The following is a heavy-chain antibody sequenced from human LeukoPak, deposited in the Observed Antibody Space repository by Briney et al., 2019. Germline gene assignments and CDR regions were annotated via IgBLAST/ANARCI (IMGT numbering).Heavy chain of an antibody. CDR1: GGSISSSSYY. Sequence: PSETLSLTCTVSGGSISSSSYYWGWIRQPPGKGLEWIGSIYYSGSTYYNPSLKSRVTISVYTSKNQFSLKLSSVTAADTAVYYCAIERVTTVTHYVDYWGQGTLVTVSS. CDR2: IYYSGST. D-gene: IGHD4-17*01. CDR3: AIERVTTVTHYVDY. J-gene: IGHJ4*02. V-gene: IGHV4-39*07.